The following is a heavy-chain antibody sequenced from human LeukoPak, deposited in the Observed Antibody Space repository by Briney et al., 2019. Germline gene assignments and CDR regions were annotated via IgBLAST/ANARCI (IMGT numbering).Heavy chain of an antibody. D-gene: IGHD4-17*01. CDR3: ARLAGNYGVYVTWDY. Sequence: SETLSLTCAVYGGSFSGYYWSWIRQPPGKGLEWIGEINHSGSTNYNPSLKSRVTISVDTSKNQFSLKLSSVTAADTAVYYCARLAGNYGVYVTWDYWGQGTLVTVSS. CDR1: GGSFSGYY. V-gene: IGHV4-34*01. J-gene: IGHJ4*02. CDR2: INHSGST.